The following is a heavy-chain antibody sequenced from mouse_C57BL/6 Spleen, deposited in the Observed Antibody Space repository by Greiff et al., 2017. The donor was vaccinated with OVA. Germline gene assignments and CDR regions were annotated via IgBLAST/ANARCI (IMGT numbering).Heavy chain of an antibody. J-gene: IGHJ2*01. CDR1: GYSITSGYY. Sequence: EVQVVESGPGLVKPSQSLSLTCSVTGYSITSGYYWNWIRQFPGNKLEWMGYISYDGSNNYNPSLKNRISITRDTSKNQFFLKLNSVTTEDTATYYCARVGVYDYPYWGQGTTRTVSS. CDR3: ARVGVYDYPY. CDR2: ISYDGSN. V-gene: IGHV3-6*01. D-gene: IGHD2-4*01.